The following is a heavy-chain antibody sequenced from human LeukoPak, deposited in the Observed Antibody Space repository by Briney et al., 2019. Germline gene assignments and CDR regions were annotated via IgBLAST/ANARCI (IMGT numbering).Heavy chain of an antibody. CDR1: DDSISDYY. V-gene: IGHV4-59*01. J-gene: IGHJ4*02. D-gene: IGHD2-8*02. CDR3: TRGAGWFIDY. Sequence: SETLSLTCTVSDDSISDYYRGWIRQPPGKGLEWIGYFHNSGTSTYNPSLKRRVTISADTSKNQFSLKLNSLTTADTAVYYCTRGAGWFIDYWGQGILVTVSS. CDR2: FHNSGTS.